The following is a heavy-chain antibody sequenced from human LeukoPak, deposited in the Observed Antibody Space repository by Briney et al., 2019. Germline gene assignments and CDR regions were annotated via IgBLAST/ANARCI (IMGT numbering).Heavy chain of an antibody. Sequence: SETLSLTCTVSGGSIRSSSYYWGWIRQPPGKGLEWIGSIYYSGSTYYNPSLKSRVTMSVDTSKNQFSLKLSSVTAADTAVYYCARLPRRGYSYGQSPDRGTYYYYYMDVWGKGTTVTVSS. V-gene: IGHV4-39*07. CDR2: IYYSGST. J-gene: IGHJ6*03. CDR1: GGSIRSSSYY. D-gene: IGHD5-18*01. CDR3: ARLPRRGYSYGQSPDRGTYYYYYMDV.